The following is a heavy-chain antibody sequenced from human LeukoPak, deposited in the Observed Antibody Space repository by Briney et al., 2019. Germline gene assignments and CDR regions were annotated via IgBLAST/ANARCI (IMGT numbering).Heavy chain of an antibody. CDR2: ISSSGSTI. J-gene: IGHJ4*02. D-gene: IGHD5-24*01. V-gene: IGHV3-11*04. Sequence: GGSLRLSCAVSGFTFSNAWMSWVRQAPGKGLEWVSYISSSGSTIYYADSVKGRFTISRDNAKNSLYLQMNSLRAEDTAVYYCASDGYNTNYWGQGTLVTVSS. CDR3: ASDGYNTNY. CDR1: GFTFSNAW.